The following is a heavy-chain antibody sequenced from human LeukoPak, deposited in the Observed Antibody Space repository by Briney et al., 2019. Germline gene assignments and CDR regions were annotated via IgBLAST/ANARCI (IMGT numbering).Heavy chain of an antibody. V-gene: IGHV4-59*01. D-gene: IGHD4-17*01. CDR2: IYYSGST. CDR3: ARVSGDYPYWYFDL. CDR1: GGSLSSYY. Sequence: SETLSLTCTVSGGSLSSYYWSWIRQPPGKGLEWIGYIYYSGSTNYNPSLKSRVTISVDTSKNQFSLKLSSVTAADTAVYYCARVSGDYPYWYFDLWGRGTLVTVSS. J-gene: IGHJ2*01.